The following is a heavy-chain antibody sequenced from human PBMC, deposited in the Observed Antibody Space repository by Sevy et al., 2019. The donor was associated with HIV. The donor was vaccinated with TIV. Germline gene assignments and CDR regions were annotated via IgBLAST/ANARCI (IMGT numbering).Heavy chain of an antibody. D-gene: IGHD3-22*01. Sequence: ASVKVSCKVSGYSLTGLSMHWVRQAPGKGREWMGSFDPEDGERIYAQKLEGRVTMTEDTSADTAYVELNSLRFEDTAVYYCGTTKDYYGSSGCAFDYWGQGTLVTVSS. CDR2: FDPEDGER. CDR1: GYSLTGLS. V-gene: IGHV1-24*01. CDR3: GTTKDYYGSSGCAFDY. J-gene: IGHJ4*02.